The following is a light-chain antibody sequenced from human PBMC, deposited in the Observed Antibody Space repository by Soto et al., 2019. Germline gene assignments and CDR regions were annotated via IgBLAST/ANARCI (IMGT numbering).Light chain of an antibody. Sequence: EIVMTQSPATLAVSPGERVTLSCRASQSVGPNLAWYQQKPGQSPRLLIYGASTRAAGIPGRFSGSGSGTDSTLTIISLQSEDCAVYYCQQYNDWPPIFTFGPGTKVDIK. J-gene: IGKJ3*01. CDR3: QQYNDWPPIFT. V-gene: IGKV3-15*01. CDR2: GAS. CDR1: QSVGPN.